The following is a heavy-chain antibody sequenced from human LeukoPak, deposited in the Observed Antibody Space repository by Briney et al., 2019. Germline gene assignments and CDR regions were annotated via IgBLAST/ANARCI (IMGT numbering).Heavy chain of an antibody. Sequence: PGGSLRLSCAASGFTFSSYGMHWVRQAPGKGLEWVAVISYDGSNKDYADSVKGRFTISRDNSKNTLYLQMNSLRAEDTAVYYCAKDSSYYYDSSGSPFGAFDIWGQGTMVTVSS. D-gene: IGHD3-22*01. V-gene: IGHV3-30*18. CDR2: ISYDGSNK. CDR3: AKDSSYYYDSSGSPFGAFDI. J-gene: IGHJ3*02. CDR1: GFTFSSYG.